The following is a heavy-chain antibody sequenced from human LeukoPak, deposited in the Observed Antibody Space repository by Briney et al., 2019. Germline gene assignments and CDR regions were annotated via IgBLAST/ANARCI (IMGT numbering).Heavy chain of an antibody. J-gene: IGHJ5*02. CDR3: ARARYPMVRGVNWFDP. CDR2: IYHSGST. Sequence: SETLSLTCAASGGSISSGGYSWSWIRQTPGKGLEWIGYIYHSGSTYYNPSLKSRVTISVDRSKNQFSLKLSSVTAADTAVYYCARARYPMVRGVNWFDPWGQGTLVTVSS. V-gene: IGHV4-30-2*01. CDR1: GGSISSGGYS. D-gene: IGHD3-10*01.